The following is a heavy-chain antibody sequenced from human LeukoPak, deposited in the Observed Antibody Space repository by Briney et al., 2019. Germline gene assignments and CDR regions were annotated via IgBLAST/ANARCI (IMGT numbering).Heavy chain of an antibody. J-gene: IGHJ3*02. D-gene: IGHD2-2*02. V-gene: IGHV3-21*01. Sequence: ETLSLTCAVYGGSFSGYYWSWIRQPPGKGLEWVSSISSSSSYIYYADSVKGRFTISRDNAKNSLYLQMNSLRAEDTAVYYCARDRYPDAFDIWGQGTMVTVSS. CDR1: GGSFSGYY. CDR3: ARDRYPDAFDI. CDR2: ISSSSSYI.